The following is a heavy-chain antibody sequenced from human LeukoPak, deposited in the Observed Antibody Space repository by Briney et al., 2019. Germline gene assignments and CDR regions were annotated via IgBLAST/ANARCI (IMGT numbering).Heavy chain of an antibody. V-gene: IGHV3-7*01. CDR3: ASRYCSTPTFPYLGVFDY. Sequence: GGSLRLSCAASGLSFSNCWMSWVRQSPGKGLEWVANINQDGSDKYYVDSVKGRFTISRDNAKNLVFLQMNSLRAEETAVYYCASRYCSTPTFPYLGVFDYWGQGALVTVSS. J-gene: IGHJ4*02. CDR2: INQDGSDK. D-gene: IGHD2-2*01. CDR1: GLSFSNCW.